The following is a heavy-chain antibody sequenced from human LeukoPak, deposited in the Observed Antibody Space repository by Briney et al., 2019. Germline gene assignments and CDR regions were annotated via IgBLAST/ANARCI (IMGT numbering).Heavy chain of an antibody. V-gene: IGHV4-34*01. D-gene: IGHD3-22*01. Sequence: PSETLSLTCAVYGGSFSGYYWSWIRQPPGKGLEWIGEINHSGSTSYNPSLKSRVTMSVDTSKNQFSLKLSSVTAADTAVYYCARGNYYDSSGYRGAYYFDYWGQGTLVTVSS. J-gene: IGHJ4*02. CDR3: ARGNYYDSSGYRGAYYFDY. CDR1: GGSFSGYY. CDR2: INHSGST.